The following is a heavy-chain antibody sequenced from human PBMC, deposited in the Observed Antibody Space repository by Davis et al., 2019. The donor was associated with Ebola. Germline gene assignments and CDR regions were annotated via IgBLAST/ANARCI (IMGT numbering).Heavy chain of an antibody. CDR2: IRYDGSNK. CDR3: AKDLGVIQPRYFDY. CDR1: GFTFSSYG. D-gene: IGHD3-16*01. J-gene: IGHJ4*02. Sequence: GGSLRLSCAASGFTFSSYGMHWVRQAPGKGLEWVAFIRYDGSNKYYADSVKGQFTISRDNSKNTLYLQMNSLRAEDTAVYYCAKDLGVIQPRYFDYWGQGTLVTVSS. V-gene: IGHV3-30*02.